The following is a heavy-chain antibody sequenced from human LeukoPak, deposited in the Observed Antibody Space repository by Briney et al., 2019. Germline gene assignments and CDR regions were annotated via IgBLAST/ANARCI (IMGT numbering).Heavy chain of an antibody. J-gene: IGHJ6*03. D-gene: IGHD2-2*01. CDR3: ARELGYCSSTSCQLPTYYYYYYMGV. CDR2: IYYSGST. V-gene: IGHV4-39*07. CDR1: GGSISSSSYY. Sequence: PSETLSLTCTVSGGSISSSSYYWGWIRQPPGKGLEWIGSIYYSGSTYYNPSLKSRVTMSVDTSKNQFSLKLSSVTAADTAVYYCARELGYCSSTSCQLPTYYYYYYMGVWGKGTTVTVSS.